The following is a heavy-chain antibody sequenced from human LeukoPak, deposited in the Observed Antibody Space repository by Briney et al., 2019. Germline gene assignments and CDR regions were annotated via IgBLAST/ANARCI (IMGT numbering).Heavy chain of an antibody. CDR1: GYTFTSYD. CDR2: MNPNCGNT. CDR3: ARGRITMVRGVRGNWFDP. D-gene: IGHD3-10*01. V-gene: IGHV1-8*01. J-gene: IGHJ5*02. Sequence: ASVKVSCKASGYTFTSYDINWVRQATGQGLEWMGWMNPNCGNTGYAQKFQGRVTMTRNTSISTAYMELSSLRSEDTAVYYCARGRITMVRGVRGNWFDPWGQGTLVTVSS.